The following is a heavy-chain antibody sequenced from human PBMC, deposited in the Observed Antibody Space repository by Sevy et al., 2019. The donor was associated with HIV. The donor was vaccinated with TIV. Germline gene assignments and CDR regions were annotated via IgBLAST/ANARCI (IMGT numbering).Heavy chain of an antibody. CDR2: ISGSDGTI. V-gene: IGHV3-11*01. J-gene: IGHJ6*02. CDR3: ARDHVKDGDLGDYYYFAMDV. Sequence: GESLKISCAASGFTFSDYYMSWIRQAPGKGLEWISYISGSDGTIYYAASVKGRFTISRDNAKNSLYLQMSSLRAEDTAVYYCARDHVKDGDLGDYYYFAMDVWGQGTTVTVSS. CDR1: GFTFSDYY. D-gene: IGHD4-17*01.